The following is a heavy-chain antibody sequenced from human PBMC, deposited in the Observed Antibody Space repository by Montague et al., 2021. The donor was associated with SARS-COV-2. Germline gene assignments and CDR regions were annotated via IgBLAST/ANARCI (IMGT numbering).Heavy chain of an antibody. V-gene: IGHV4-59*13. Sequence: SETLSLTCSVSGASITSYYCICMRQPPVKPLEWIGYISYSGTTTYNPSLESRLTISRDTFKNQFSLSLSSVTAADTAHYYCAGVTLMRGHWLLELWGRGTLVSVAS. CDR1: GASITSYY. CDR3: AGVTLMRGHWLLEL. J-gene: IGHJ2*01. D-gene: IGHD3-9*01. CDR2: ISYSGTT.